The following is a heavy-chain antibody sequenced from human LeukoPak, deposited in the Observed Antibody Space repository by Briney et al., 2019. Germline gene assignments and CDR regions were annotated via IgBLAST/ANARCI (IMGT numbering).Heavy chain of an antibody. CDR1: GFTFSSYS. CDR3: ARAPEMYSSGWNNWFDP. J-gene: IGHJ5*02. CDR2: ISSSSSYI. D-gene: IGHD6-19*01. Sequence: PGGSLRLSCGASGFTFSSYSMNWVRQAPGKGLEWVSSISSSSSYIYYADSVKGRFTISRDNAKNSLYLQMNSLRAEDTAVYYCARAPEMYSSGWNNWFDPWGQGTLVTVSS. V-gene: IGHV3-21*01.